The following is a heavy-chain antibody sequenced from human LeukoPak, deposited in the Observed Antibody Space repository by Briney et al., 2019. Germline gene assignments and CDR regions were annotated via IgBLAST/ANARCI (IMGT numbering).Heavy chain of an antibody. CDR1: GYTFTGYY. CDR3: ARPLRIAAAGTAYFQH. D-gene: IGHD6-13*01. V-gene: IGHV1-2*02. CDR2: INPNSGGT. Sequence: ASVKVSCKASGYTFTGYYMHWVRQAPGQGLEWMGWINPNSGGTNYAQKFQGRVTMTRDTSISTAYMELSRLRSDDTAVYYCARPLRIAAAGTAYFQHWSQGTLVTVSS. J-gene: IGHJ1*01.